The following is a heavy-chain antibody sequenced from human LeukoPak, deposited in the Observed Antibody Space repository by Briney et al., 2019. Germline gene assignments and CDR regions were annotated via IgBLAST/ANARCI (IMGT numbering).Heavy chain of an antibody. D-gene: IGHD3-22*01. V-gene: IGHV4-4*07. J-gene: IGHJ5*02. Sequence: KPSETLSLTCTVSGGSISSYYWSWIRQPAGKGLEWTGRIYTSGSTNYNPSLKSRVTMSVDTSKNQFSLKLSSVTAADTAVYYCARQTGDSSGYSWFDPWGQGTLVTVSS. CDR3: ARQTGDSSGYSWFDP. CDR1: GGSISSYY. CDR2: IYTSGST.